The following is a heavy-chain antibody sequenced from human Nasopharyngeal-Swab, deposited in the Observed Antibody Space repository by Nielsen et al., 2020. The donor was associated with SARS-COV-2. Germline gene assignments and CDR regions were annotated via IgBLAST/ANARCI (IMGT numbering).Heavy chain of an antibody. CDR3: AKGDRGDIRYGFDF. D-gene: IGHD2-15*01. Sequence: SETLSLTCAIYGGPFSYYYWHWIRQSPGQGLEWIGEINQSGTTNYHASLKSRVTISVDTSKNHFSLKLTSVTAADTAVYYCAKGDRGDIRYGFDFWGQGTLVTVSS. CDR1: GGPFSYYY. CDR2: INQSGTT. J-gene: IGHJ4*02. V-gene: IGHV4-34*01.